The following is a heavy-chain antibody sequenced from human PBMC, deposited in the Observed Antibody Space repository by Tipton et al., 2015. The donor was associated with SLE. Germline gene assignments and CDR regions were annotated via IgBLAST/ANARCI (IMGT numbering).Heavy chain of an antibody. CDR3: AVGSCSTTSCYSRGYYMDV. V-gene: IGHV1-69*01. CDR1: GGTFSGYA. CDR2: LIPIFGTA. Sequence: QSGPEVKKPGSSVKVSCKASGGTFSGYAISWVRQAPGQGLEWMGGLIPIFGTANYAQKFQGRVTITADESTSTAYMDLSSLRSEDTAVYYCAVGSCSTTSCYSRGYYMDVWGKGTTVTVSS. D-gene: IGHD2-2*01. J-gene: IGHJ6*03.